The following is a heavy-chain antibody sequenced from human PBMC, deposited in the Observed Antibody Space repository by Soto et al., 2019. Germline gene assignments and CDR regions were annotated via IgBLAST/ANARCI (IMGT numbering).Heavy chain of an antibody. CDR2: ISYDGSNK. CDR3: AKEISPATMIVVAPDY. V-gene: IGHV3-30*18. D-gene: IGHD3-22*01. J-gene: IGHJ4*02. CDR1: GFTFSSYG. Sequence: PGGSLRLSCAASGFTFSSYGMHWVRQAPGKGLEWVAVISYDGSNKYYADSVKGRFTISRDNSKNTLYLQMNSLRAEDTAVYYCAKEISPATMIVVAPDYWGQGTLVTVSS.